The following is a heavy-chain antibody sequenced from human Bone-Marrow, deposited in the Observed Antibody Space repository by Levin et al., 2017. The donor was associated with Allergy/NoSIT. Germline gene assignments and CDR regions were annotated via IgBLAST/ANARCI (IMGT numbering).Heavy chain of an antibody. J-gene: IGHJ4*02. Sequence: SGPTLVKPTQTLTLTCDFSGFSVGTSGVGVGWIRQPPGKALEWVALIYWDDDKRYRPSLRSRLTITKDTSRNQVVLTMTNVDPVDTGTYFCAHRRATGSPWDVGYFDYWGQGILVTVSS. D-gene: IGHD1-1*01. CDR2: IYWDDDK. CDR1: GFSVGTSGVG. V-gene: IGHV2-5*02. CDR3: AHRRATGSPWDVGYFDY.